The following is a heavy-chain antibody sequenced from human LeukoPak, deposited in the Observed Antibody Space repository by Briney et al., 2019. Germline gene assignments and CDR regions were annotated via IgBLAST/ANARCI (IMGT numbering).Heavy chain of an antibody. D-gene: IGHD3-22*01. V-gene: IGHV1-2*06. Sequence: ASVKVSCKASGYTFTGYYMHWVRQAPGQGLEWMGRINPNTGGTDYAQKFQGRVTMTRDTSISTVYMELSRLRSDDTAVYYCARVGYYESSGYYEYWGQGTLVTVSS. J-gene: IGHJ4*02. CDR3: ARVGYYESSGYYEY. CDR2: INPNTGGT. CDR1: GYTFTGYY.